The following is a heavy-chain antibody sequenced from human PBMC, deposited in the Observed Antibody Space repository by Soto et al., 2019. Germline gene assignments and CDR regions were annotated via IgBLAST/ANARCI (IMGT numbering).Heavy chain of an antibody. CDR3: ARGRDDGSGSSAEYFQR. V-gene: IGHV1-18*01. Sequence: QVQLVQSGTEVKKPGASVKVSCKASGYTFTNYGINWVRQAPGQGLEWMGWISAYNGNTNYAQKLQGRVTMTTDTTKTTAYMELRSLRSDDTAVYYCARGRDDGSGSSAEYFQRWGQGTLVTVCS. J-gene: IGHJ1*01. CDR1: GYTFTNYG. D-gene: IGHD6-25*01. CDR2: ISAYNGNT.